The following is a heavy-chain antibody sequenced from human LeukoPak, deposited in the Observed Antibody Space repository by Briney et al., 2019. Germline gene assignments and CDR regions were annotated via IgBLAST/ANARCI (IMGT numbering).Heavy chain of an antibody. J-gene: IGHJ4*02. CDR2: IYSGGST. V-gene: IGHV3-53*01. Sequence: GSLRLSCAASGFTVSSNYMSWVRQAPGKGLEWVSVIYSGGSTYYADSVKGRFTISRDNSKNTLYLQMNSLRAEDTAVYYCARDILVGDYDSSGYRDYWGQGTLVTVSS. D-gene: IGHD3-22*01. CDR3: ARDILVGDYDSSGYRDY. CDR1: GFTVSSNY.